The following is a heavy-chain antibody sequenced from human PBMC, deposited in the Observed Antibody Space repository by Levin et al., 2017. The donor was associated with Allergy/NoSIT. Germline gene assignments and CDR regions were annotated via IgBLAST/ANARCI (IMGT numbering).Heavy chain of an antibody. V-gene: IGHV1-69*06. D-gene: IGHD6-13*01. CDR2: IIPIFGTA. Sequence: SVKVSCKASGGTFSSYAISWVRQAPGQGLEWMGGIIPIFGTANYAQKFQGRVTITADKSTSTAYMELSSLRSEDTAVYYCARDNSGIAAAVDYYYGMDVWGQGTTVTVSS. CDR1: GGTFSSYA. CDR3: ARDNSGIAAAVDYYYGMDV. J-gene: IGHJ6*02.